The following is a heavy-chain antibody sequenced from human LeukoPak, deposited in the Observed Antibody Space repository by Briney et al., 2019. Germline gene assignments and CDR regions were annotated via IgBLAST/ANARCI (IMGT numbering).Heavy chain of an antibody. D-gene: IGHD5-18*01. CDR3: ARHRPRHGDTADY. CDR1: GYIFISYA. J-gene: IGHJ4*02. Sequence: ASVKVSCKASGYIFISYAMHWVRQAPGQRLEWMGWINAGNGNTKYSQKFQGRVTITRDTSASTVYMELSSLRSEDTAVYYCARHRPRHGDTADYWGQGTLVTVSS. CDR2: INAGNGNT. V-gene: IGHV1-3*01.